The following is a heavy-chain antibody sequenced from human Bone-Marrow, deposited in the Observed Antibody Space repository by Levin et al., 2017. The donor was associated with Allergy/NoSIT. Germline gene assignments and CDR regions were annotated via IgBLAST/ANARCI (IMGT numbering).Heavy chain of an antibody. CDR2: INRDGGDG. Sequence: HPGDSLKISCASSGFTFSGYWMAWVRQAPGKGLEWVANINRDGGDGYYVDSVKGRFTISRDNARNSLDLQMNSLRVEDTAVYYCARNGAWSFEFWGQGTLVTVSS. D-gene: IGHD2-8*01. J-gene: IGHJ4*02. CDR1: GFTFSGYW. CDR3: ARNGAWSFEF. V-gene: IGHV3-7*02.